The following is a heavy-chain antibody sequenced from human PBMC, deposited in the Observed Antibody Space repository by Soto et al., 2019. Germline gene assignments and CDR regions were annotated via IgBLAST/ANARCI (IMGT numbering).Heavy chain of an antibody. V-gene: IGHV4-59*01. Sequence: QVQLQESGPGLVKPSETLSLTCTVSGGSISSYYWSWIRQPPGKGLEWIGYIYYSGSTNYNPSLKSLVTISVATAKNQFSLKLSFVTAADTAVYYCARVPNIVVVPAADYYYYYGMDVWGQGTTVTVSS. CDR2: IYYSGST. CDR1: GGSISSYY. J-gene: IGHJ6*02. D-gene: IGHD2-2*01. CDR3: ARVPNIVVVPAADYYYYYGMDV.